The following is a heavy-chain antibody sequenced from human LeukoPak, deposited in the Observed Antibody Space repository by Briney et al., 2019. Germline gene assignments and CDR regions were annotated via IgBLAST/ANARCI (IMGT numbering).Heavy chain of an antibody. CDR1: GYPFPNYD. Sequence: VEVSCQASGYPFPNYDINWVRQVTGQGLEWMGWMNPKSGNTGYAQKFQGRVTITRNTSISTAYMEVSSLRYEDTAVYYCARRAVDNSYYYYMDVWGKGTTVTVSS. CDR2: MNPKSGNT. J-gene: IGHJ6*03. CDR3: ARRAVDNSYYYYMDV. V-gene: IGHV1-8*03. D-gene: IGHD6-19*01.